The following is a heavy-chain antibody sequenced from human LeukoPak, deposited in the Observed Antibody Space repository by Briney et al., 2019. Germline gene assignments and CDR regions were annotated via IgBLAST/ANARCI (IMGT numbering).Heavy chain of an antibody. J-gene: IGHJ4*02. CDR1: GFTFSDFW. D-gene: IGHD6-19*01. CDR3: ARDHTVDGLVFDY. Sequence: GGSLRLSCAASGFTFSDFWMNWVRQAPGKGLEWVASIKQDGSEKYYVDSVKGRFSISRDNAKNSLHLQMNSLRAEDTAVYYCARDHTVDGLVFDYWGQGILVTVSS. CDR2: IKQDGSEK. V-gene: IGHV3-7*01.